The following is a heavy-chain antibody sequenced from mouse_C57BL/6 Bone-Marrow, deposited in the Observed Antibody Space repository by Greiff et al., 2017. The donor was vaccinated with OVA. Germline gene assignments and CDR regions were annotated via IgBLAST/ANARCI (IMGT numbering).Heavy chain of an antibody. CDR3: ARHLGGLAY. V-gene: IGHV1-82*01. CDR2: IYPGDGDT. Sequence: QVQLQQSGPELVKPGASVKISCKASGYAFSSSWMNWVKQRPGKGLEWIGRIYPGDGDTNYNGKFKGKATLTADKSSSTAYMQLSSLTSEDSAVYFCARHLGGLAYWGQGTLVTVSA. D-gene: IGHD4-1*01. CDR1: GYAFSSSW. J-gene: IGHJ3*01.